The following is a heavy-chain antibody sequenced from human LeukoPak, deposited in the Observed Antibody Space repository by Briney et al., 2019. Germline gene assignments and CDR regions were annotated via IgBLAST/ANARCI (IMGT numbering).Heavy chain of an antibody. D-gene: IGHD6-19*01. Sequence: ASVKVSCKASGYTFTSYGISWMRQAPGQGLEWMGWISAYNGNTNYAQKLQGRVTMTTDTSTSTAYMELRSLRSDDTAVYYCARDHHGEYGVWYPGYFDYWGQGTLVTVSS. CDR2: ISAYNGNT. CDR3: ARDHHGEYGVWYPGYFDY. CDR1: GYTFTSYG. J-gene: IGHJ4*02. V-gene: IGHV1-18*01.